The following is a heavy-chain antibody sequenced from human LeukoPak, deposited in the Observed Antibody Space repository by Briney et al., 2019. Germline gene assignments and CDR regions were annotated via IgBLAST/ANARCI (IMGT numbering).Heavy chain of an antibody. V-gene: IGHV1-46*01. CDR2: INPSGGST. J-gene: IGHJ3*02. Sequence: GASVKVSCKASGYTFTSYGISWVRQAPGQGLEWMGIINPSGGSTSYAQKSQGRVTMTRDTSTSTVYMELSSLRSEDTAVYYCARPQYGSGWTYDAFDIWGQGTMVTVSS. D-gene: IGHD6-19*01. CDR1: GYTFTSYG. CDR3: ARPQYGSGWTYDAFDI.